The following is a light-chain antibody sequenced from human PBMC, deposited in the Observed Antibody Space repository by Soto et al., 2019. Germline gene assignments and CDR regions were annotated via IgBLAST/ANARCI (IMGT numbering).Light chain of an antibody. J-gene: IGKJ2*01. CDR2: GAS. CDR3: QHYYNRPYT. V-gene: IGKV3-15*01. CDR1: QSVSSN. Sequence: EIVMTQSPATLSVSPGERATLSCRASQSVSSNLAWYQQKPGLAPRLLIYGASNRATGIPARFSGSGSGTEFTLTISSLQSEDFAVYYWQHYYNRPYTFGQGTKLEIK.